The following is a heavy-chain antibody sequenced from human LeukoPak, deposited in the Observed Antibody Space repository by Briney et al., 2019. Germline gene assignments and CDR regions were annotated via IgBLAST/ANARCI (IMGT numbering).Heavy chain of an antibody. CDR3: VRVGSDGYYYHY. V-gene: IGHV3-48*03. Sequence: GGSLRLSCAASGFTFSHYEMNWVRQAPGKGLEWVSYISSGGATIRYADSLRGRFTISRDNAKNFMYLQMDSLRVEDTAVYYCVRVGSDGYYYHYWGQGTLVTVSS. J-gene: IGHJ4*02. CDR1: GFTFSHYE. CDR2: ISSGGATI. D-gene: IGHD3-3*01.